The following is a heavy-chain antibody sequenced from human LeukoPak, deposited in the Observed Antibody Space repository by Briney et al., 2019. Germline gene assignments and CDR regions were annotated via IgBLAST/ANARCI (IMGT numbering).Heavy chain of an antibody. CDR2: INHSGST. D-gene: IGHD3-9*01. V-gene: IGHV4-34*01. CDR3: ARLGPNYDILTGYPMKHYYYYGMDV. CDR1: GGSFSGYY. Sequence: SETLSLTCAVYGGSFSGYYWSWIRQPPGKGPEWIAEINHSGSTNYNPSLKSRVTISVDTSKNQFSLKLSSVTAADTAVYYCARLGPNYDILTGYPMKHYYYYGMDVWGQGTTVTVSS. J-gene: IGHJ6*02.